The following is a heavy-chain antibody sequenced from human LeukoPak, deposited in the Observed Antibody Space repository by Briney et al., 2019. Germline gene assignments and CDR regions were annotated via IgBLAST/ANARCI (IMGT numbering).Heavy chain of an antibody. V-gene: IGHV3-7*01. CDR2: IKQDGSDK. Sequence: GGSLRLSCAASGFTFSTFWMTWVRQAPGKGLEWVANIKQDGSDKHFVDSVKGRVTISRDNARNSLYLQMNSLRAEDTAVYYCARIYCSSGSCFEYFQHWGQGTLVTVSS. CDR1: GFTFSTFW. J-gene: IGHJ1*01. CDR3: ARIYCSSGSCFEYFQH. D-gene: IGHD2-15*01.